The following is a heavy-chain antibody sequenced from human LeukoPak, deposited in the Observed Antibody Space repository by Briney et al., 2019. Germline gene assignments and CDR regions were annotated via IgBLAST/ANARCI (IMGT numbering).Heavy chain of an antibody. CDR2: ISSSSSYI. CDR3: ARRYYDSSGYLYYFDY. J-gene: IGHJ4*02. CDR1: GFTFSSYS. Sequence: GGSLRLSCAASGFTFSSYSMNWVRQAPGKGLEWVSSISSSSSYIYYADSVKGRFTISRDNAKNSLYLQMDSLRAEDTAVYYCARRYYDSSGYLYYFDYWDQGTLVTVSS. D-gene: IGHD3-22*01. V-gene: IGHV3-21*01.